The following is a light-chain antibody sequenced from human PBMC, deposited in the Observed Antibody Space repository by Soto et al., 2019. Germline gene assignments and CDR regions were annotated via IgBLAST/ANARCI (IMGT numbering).Light chain of an antibody. CDR3: SSYTSSSTLGHVV. CDR1: SSDVGGYNY. V-gene: IGLV2-14*01. J-gene: IGLJ2*01. CDR2: DVS. Sequence: QSALTQPASVSGSPGQSITISCTGTSSDVGGYNYVSWYQQHPGKAPKLMIYDVSNRPSGVSNSFSGSKSGNTASLTISGLQAEDEADYYCSSYTSSSTLGHVVFGGGTKLTVL.